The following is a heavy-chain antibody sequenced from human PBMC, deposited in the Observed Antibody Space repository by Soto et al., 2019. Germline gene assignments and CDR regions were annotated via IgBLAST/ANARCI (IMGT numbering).Heavy chain of an antibody. CDR2: ISWHSGTI. V-gene: IGHV3-9*01. Sequence: EVQVVESGGGLVQPGRSLRLSCAASGFSFDDYAMHWVRQAPGKGLEWVSGISWHSGTIGYADSVKGRFTISRDNAKNSLYLQMNSLRAEDTALYYCAKSTCGTANGMGVWGQGTTVTVSS. D-gene: IGHD2-21*02. CDR1: GFSFDDYA. CDR3: AKSTCGTANGMGV. J-gene: IGHJ6*02.